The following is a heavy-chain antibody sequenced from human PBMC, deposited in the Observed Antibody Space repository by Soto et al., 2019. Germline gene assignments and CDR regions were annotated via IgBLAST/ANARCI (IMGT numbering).Heavy chain of an antibody. V-gene: IGHV3-64*04. CDR1: GFTLSSYD. Sequence: PGGSLRLSCSASGFTLSSYDMHWVRQAPGKGLEYVSGVSKKGNNIYYAASVKGRFTISRDNAKNTLYLQMNSLRAEDTAVYYCARDRYYYDSSGYYPLDYWGQGTLVTVSS. J-gene: IGHJ4*02. CDR3: ARDRYYYDSSGYYPLDY. CDR2: VSKKGNNI. D-gene: IGHD3-22*01.